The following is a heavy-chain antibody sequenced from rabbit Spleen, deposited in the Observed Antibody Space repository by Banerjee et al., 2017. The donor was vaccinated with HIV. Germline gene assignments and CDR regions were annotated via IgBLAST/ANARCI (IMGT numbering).Heavy chain of an antibody. V-gene: IGHV1S45*01. D-gene: IGHD1-1*01. CDR2: IELGSSGFT. Sequence: QAQLVESGGGLVQPDGSLTFTCTASGFSFSDCSYMCLVRQTPGKGLEWIACIELGSSGFTYFASWARGRFTISKTSSTTVTLQMTSLTAADTATYFCARDTSSSFSSYGMDLWGQGTLVTVS. CDR3: ARDTSSSFSSYGMDL. CDR1: GFSFSDCSY. J-gene: IGHJ6*01.